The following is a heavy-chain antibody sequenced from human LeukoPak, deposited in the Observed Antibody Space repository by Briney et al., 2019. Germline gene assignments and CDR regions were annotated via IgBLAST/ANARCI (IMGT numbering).Heavy chain of an antibody. CDR1: GGSFSGYY. CDR2: INHGGST. J-gene: IGHJ4*02. CDR3: ARGRIAAAEWDY. Sequence: TSETLSLTCAVYGGSFSGYYWSWIRQPPGKGLEWIGEINHGGSTNHNPSLKSRVTISVDTSKNQFSLKLSSVTAADTAVYYCARGRIAAAEWDYWGQGTLVTVSS. D-gene: IGHD6-13*01. V-gene: IGHV4-34*01.